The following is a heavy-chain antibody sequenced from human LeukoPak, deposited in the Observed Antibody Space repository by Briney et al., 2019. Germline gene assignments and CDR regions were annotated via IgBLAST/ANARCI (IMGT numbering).Heavy chain of an antibody. CDR3: ARDPGYGDFHFDY. CDR1: GFTFSSYS. V-gene: IGHV3-21*01. Sequence: GGSLRLSCAASGFTFSSYSMNWVRQAPGKGLEWVSSISSSSSYIYYADSVKGRFTISRDNAKNSLYLQMNSLRAEDTAVYYCARDPGYGDFHFDYWGQGTLVAVSS. D-gene: IGHD4-17*01. J-gene: IGHJ4*02. CDR2: ISSSSSYI.